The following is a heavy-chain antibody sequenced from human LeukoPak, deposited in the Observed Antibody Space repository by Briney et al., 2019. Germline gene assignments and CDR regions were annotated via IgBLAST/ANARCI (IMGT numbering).Heavy chain of an antibody. CDR3: ARDDSSGYYYAGAFDI. D-gene: IGHD3-22*01. J-gene: IGHJ3*02. V-gene: IGHV3-64*01. CDR1: GFTFSSYA. Sequence: GGSLRLSCAASGFTFSSYAMHWVRQAPGKGLEYVSAMSSNGGTTDYANSVKGRFTISRDNSKNTLYLQMGSLRAEDMAVYYCARDDSSGYYYAGAFDIWGQGTMVTVSS. CDR2: MSSNGGTT.